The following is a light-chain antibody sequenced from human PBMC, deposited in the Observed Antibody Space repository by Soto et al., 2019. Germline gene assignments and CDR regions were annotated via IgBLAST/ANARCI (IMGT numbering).Light chain of an antibody. V-gene: IGKV1-5*01. CDR3: QQYTNTNNPWM. J-gene: IGKJ1*01. Sequence: EIQVTQSPPRLSASGGDRVTTTCRASQTISTWMAWYQQKPGKAPKLLXYDASTLQSGVASRFSGSGSGKEFTLIISGLQPDDSATYYCQQYTNTNNPWMFGQGTKVDIK. CDR1: QTISTW. CDR2: DAS.